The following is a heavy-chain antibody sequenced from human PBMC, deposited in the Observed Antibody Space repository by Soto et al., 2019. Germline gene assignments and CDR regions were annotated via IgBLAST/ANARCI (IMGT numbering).Heavy chain of an antibody. Sequence: GGSLRLSCAASGFAFSNYAMSWIRQAPGKGLEWVSTIRETGNTYYADSVRGRFATSRDNSENTLYLQMSSLRAEDTAVYYCAKQQMGVIRALDYWGQGTLVTVSS. D-gene: IGHD1-26*01. V-gene: IGHV3-23*01. J-gene: IGHJ4*02. CDR2: IRETGNT. CDR3: AKQQMGVIRALDY. CDR1: GFAFSNYA.